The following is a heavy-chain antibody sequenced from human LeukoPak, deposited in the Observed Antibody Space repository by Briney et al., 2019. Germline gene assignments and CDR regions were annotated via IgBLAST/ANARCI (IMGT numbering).Heavy chain of an antibody. CDR1: GFTFGSYE. Sequence: GGSLRLSCAASGFTFGSYEMNWVRQAPGKGLEWVSYISSSGSTIYYADSVKGRFTISRDNAKNSLYLQMNSLRAEDTAVYYCAKERRWYGNYWGQGTLVTVSS. V-gene: IGHV3-48*03. CDR2: ISSSGSTI. CDR3: AKERRWYGNY. J-gene: IGHJ4*02. D-gene: IGHD2-15*01.